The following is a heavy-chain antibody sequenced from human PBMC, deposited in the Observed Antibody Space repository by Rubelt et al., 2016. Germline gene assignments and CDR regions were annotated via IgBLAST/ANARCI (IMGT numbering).Heavy chain of an antibody. CDR2: IYYSGST. D-gene: IGHD3-3*01. V-gene: IGHV4-39*01. CDR3: ARRGAIFGVVIYFDY. CDR1: GGSISSSSYY. Sequence: QLQLQESGPGLVKPSETLSLTCTVSGGSISSSSYYWGWIRQPPGKGLEWIGSIYYSGSTYYNPSLKSRVTISVDTSKNQFSLKLSSVTAADTAVYYCARRGAIFGVVIYFDYWGQGTLVTVSS. J-gene: IGHJ4*02.